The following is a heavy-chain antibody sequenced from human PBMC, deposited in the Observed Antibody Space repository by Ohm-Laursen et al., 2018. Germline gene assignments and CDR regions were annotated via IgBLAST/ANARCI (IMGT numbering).Heavy chain of an antibody. CDR3: ARGPDSEAFAEDYGMDV. D-gene: IGHD1-14*01. CDR1: GGSISSGGYY. Sequence: TLSLTCTVSGGSISSGGYYWSWIRQHPGKGLEWIGYIYYSGSTYYNPSLKSRVTISVDTSKNQFSLKLSSVTAADTAVYYCARGPDSEAFAEDYGMDVWGQGTTVTVSS. CDR2: IYYSGST. V-gene: IGHV4-31*03. J-gene: IGHJ6*02.